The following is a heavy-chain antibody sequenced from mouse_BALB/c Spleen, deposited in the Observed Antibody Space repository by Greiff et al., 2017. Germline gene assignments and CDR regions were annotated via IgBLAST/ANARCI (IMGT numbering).Heavy chain of an antibody. V-gene: IGHV7-1*02. D-gene: IGHD2-1*01. CDR1: GFTFSDFY. J-gene: IGHJ1*01. CDR2: SRNKANDYTT. Sequence: EVNVVESGGGLVQPGGSLRLSCATSGFTFSDFYMEWVRQPPGKRLEWIAASRNKANDYTTEYSASVKGRFIVSRDTSQSILYLQMNALRAEDTAIYYCARGDYGNYGYFDVWGAGTTVTVSS. CDR3: ARGDYGNYGYFDV.